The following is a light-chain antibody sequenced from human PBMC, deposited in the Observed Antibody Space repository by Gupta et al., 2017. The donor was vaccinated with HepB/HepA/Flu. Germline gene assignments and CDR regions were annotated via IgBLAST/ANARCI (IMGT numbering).Light chain of an antibody. CDR3: QSYDGSLSGQGVV. CDR2: GNS. V-gene: IGLV1-40*01. Sequence: QSVLTQPPSVSGAPGQRVTISCTGSSSNIGAGYDVHWYQQLPGTAPKLLIYGNSNRPSGVPDRFSGSKSGTSASLAITGLQAEDEADYYCQSYDGSLSGQGVVFGGGTKLTVL. J-gene: IGLJ2*01. CDR1: SSNIGAGYD.